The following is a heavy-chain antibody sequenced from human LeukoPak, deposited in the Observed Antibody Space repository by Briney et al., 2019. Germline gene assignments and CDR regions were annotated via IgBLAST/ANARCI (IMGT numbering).Heavy chain of an antibody. V-gene: IGHV3-30*04. D-gene: IGHD3-22*01. J-gene: IGHJ4*02. CDR1: GFTFSSYA. Sequence: GGSLRLSCAASGFTFSSYAMHWVRQAPGKGLEWVAVIPYDGSNKYYADSVKGRFTISRDNSKNTLYLQMNSLRAEDTAVYYCARGLGHYYDSSGYDSGMYWGQGTLVTVSS. CDR2: IPYDGSNK. CDR3: ARGLGHYYDSSGYDSGMY.